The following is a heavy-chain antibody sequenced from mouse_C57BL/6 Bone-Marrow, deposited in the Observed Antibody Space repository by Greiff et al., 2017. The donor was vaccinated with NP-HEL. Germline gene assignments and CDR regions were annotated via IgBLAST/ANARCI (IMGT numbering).Heavy chain of an antibody. V-gene: IGHV3-6*01. Sequence: EVQRVESGPGLVKPSQSLSLTCSVTGYSITSGYYWNWIRQFPGNKLEWMGYISYDGSNNYNPSLKNRISITRDTSKNQFFLKLNSVTTEDTATYYCARGRGRSYYFDYWGQGTTLTVSS. CDR2: ISYDGSN. J-gene: IGHJ2*01. CDR3: ARGRGRSYYFDY. D-gene: IGHD3-1*01. CDR1: GYSITSGYY.